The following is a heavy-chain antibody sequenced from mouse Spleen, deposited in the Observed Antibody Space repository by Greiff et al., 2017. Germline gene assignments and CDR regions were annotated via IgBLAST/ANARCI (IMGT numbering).Heavy chain of an antibody. Sequence: QVQLKETGPGLVAPSQSLSITCTVSGFSLTSYGVHWVRQPPGKGLEWLVVIWSDGSTNYNSALKSRLSISKDNSKSQVFLKMNSLQTDDTAMYYCARQSPYYYGSSWYFDVWGAGTTVTVSS. V-gene: IGHV2-6-1*01. CDR1: GFSLTSYG. J-gene: IGHJ1*01. CDR2: IWSDGST. D-gene: IGHD1-1*01. CDR3: ARQSPYYYGSSWYFDV.